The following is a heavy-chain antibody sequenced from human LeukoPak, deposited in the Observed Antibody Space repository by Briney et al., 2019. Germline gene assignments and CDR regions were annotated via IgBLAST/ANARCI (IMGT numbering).Heavy chain of an antibody. J-gene: IGHJ4*02. CDR1: GDTLSSNSAA. CDR2: TYYRSKFSN. Sequence: SQTLSLTCALSGDTLSSNSAAWHWVRQSPTGGLEWLVWTYYRSKFSNDSAVSVKSRITINPGTSKNQFSLQLNSVTPQDTAVYCCARSSSGIVDYFDYWGQGTLVTVSS. D-gene: IGHD6-6*01. V-gene: IGHV6-1*01. CDR3: ARSSSGIVDYFDY.